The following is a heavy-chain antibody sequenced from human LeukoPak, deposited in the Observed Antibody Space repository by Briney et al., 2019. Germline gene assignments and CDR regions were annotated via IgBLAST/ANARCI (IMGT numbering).Heavy chain of an antibody. Sequence: GASVKVSCKASGYTFTSYHINWVREATGQGLEWMGWMNPNSGNTGYAQKFQGRVTITRNTSISTAYMELSSLRSEDTAVYYCARTAGYYYGSGSHDYWGQGTLVTVSS. V-gene: IGHV1-8*03. CDR1: GYTFTSYH. J-gene: IGHJ4*02. CDR3: ARTAGYYYGSGSHDY. CDR2: MNPNSGNT. D-gene: IGHD3-10*01.